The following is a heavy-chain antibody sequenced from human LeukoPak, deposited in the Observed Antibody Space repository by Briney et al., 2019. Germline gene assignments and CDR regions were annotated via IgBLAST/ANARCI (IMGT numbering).Heavy chain of an antibody. V-gene: IGHV5-51*01. J-gene: IGHJ5*02. Sequence: GESLKISCLASGYIFSDYYLAWLRQVPGKGLEWMGIIYPGDNPGDSGIRYNPAFQGQVTMSAAKSINTAYLQWSSLKASDSGTYYFGRWLVEGGPRGFDPLGQGNQVTLSS. CDR3: GRWLVEGGPRGFDP. D-gene: IGHD2-15*01. CDR2: IYPGDNPGDSGI. CDR1: GYIFSDYY.